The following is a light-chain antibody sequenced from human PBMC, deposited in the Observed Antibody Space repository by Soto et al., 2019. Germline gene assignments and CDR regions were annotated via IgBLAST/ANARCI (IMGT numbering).Light chain of an antibody. Sequence: DIQMTQSPSSLSASVGDRVTITCRASQGISGYLNWYQQKPGKAPKLLIYATSSLQSGVPSRFSGSGSGTDFTLTIRGLQPEDFATYYCQQSDSTPYTFDQGTKLESK. CDR2: ATS. CDR1: QGISGY. V-gene: IGKV1-39*01. J-gene: IGKJ2*01. CDR3: QQSDSTPYT.